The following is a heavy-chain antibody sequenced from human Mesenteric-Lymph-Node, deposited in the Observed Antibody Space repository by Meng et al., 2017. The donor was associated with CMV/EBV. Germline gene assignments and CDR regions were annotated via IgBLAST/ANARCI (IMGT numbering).Heavy chain of an antibody. Sequence: GESLKLSCATSGFSFSDYNMNWVRQAPGKGLEWVSVIYSGGSTYYADSVKGRFTISRDNSKNTLYLQMNSLRAEDTAVYYCARGGYWGQGTLVTVSS. J-gene: IGHJ4*02. D-gene: IGHD3-16*01. CDR3: ARGGY. V-gene: IGHV3-66*02. CDR2: IYSGGST. CDR1: GFSFSDYN.